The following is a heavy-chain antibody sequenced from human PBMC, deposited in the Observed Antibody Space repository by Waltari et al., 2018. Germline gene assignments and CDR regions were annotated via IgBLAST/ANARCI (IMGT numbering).Heavy chain of an antibody. CDR3: ARQGLGSESSGWRWDWFDP. Sequence: QVQLQQSGPGLANPSDTLSLPSAVSGYSILSGSYSAWFRQPPGKGLEWIGTIYHSGSTYYNPSLKSRVTISVDMSKNQFSLKPTSVTAADTALYYCARQGLGSESSGWRWDWFDPWGQGTLVTVSS. CDR2: IYHSGST. D-gene: IGHD3-22*01. CDR1: GYSILSGSY. J-gene: IGHJ5*02. V-gene: IGHV4-38-2*01.